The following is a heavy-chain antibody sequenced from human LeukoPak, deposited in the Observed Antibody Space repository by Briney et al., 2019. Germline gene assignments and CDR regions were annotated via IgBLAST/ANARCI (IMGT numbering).Heavy chain of an antibody. CDR3: ARKTRDSSGYYYFDY. CDR1: GYTFTSYY. V-gene: IGHV1-46*01. CDR2: INPSGGST. J-gene: IGHJ4*02. Sequence: ASVKVSCKASGYTFTSYYMHWVRQAPGQGLEWMGIINPSGGSTSYAQKFQGRVTMTRDMSTSTVYMELSSLRSEDTAVYYCARKTRDSSGYYYFDYWGQGTLVTVSS. D-gene: IGHD3-22*01.